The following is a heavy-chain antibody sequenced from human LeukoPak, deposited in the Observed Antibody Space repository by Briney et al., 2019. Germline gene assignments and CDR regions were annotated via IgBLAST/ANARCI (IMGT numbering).Heavy chain of an antibody. V-gene: IGHV1-18*01. Sequence: ASVKVSCKASGGTFSSYAISWVRQAPGQGLEWMGWISAYNGNTNYAQKLQGRVTMTTDTSTSTAYMELRSLRSDDTAVYYCASTSDYYDSSGYHSFDIWGQGTMVTVSS. CDR3: ASTSDYYDSSGYHSFDI. CDR1: GGTFSSYA. CDR2: ISAYNGNT. D-gene: IGHD3-22*01. J-gene: IGHJ3*02.